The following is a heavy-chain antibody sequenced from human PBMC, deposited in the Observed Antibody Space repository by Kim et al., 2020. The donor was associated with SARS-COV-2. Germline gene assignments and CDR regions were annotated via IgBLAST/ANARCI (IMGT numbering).Heavy chain of an antibody. J-gene: IGHJ4*02. CDR1: GGSISSSSYY. V-gene: IGHV4-39*01. Sequence: SETLSLTCTVSGGSISSSSYYWGWIRQPPGKGLEWIGSIYYSGSTYYNPSLKSRVTISVDTSKNQFSLKLSSVTAADTAVYYCARRASIDYQLLYYFDYWGQGTLVTVSS. CDR3: ARRASIDYQLLYYFDY. CDR2: IYYSGST. D-gene: IGHD2-2*01.